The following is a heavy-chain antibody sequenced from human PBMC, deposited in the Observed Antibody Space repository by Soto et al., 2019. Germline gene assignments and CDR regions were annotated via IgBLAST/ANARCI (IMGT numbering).Heavy chain of an antibody. J-gene: IGHJ5*02. D-gene: IGHD1-26*01. V-gene: IGHV3-21*04. Sequence: EVQVVESGGGLVQPGGSLRLSCNFTFSMYSMDWVRQAPGQGLEWVASISSGGAYIKYADSVKGRFTISRDNAKNSVSLQMNSLRVDDTAVYFCTRDQGGSYDSWFEPWGEGTLVTVSS. CDR3: TRDQGGSYDSWFEP. CDR2: ISSGGAYI. CDR1: TFSMYS.